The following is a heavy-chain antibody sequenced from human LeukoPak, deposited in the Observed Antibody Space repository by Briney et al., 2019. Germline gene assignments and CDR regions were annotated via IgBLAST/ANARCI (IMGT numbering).Heavy chain of an antibody. D-gene: IGHD3-10*01. J-gene: IGHJ3*02. CDR1: GFTFSNYW. CDR2: IKQDGGEK. V-gene: IGHV3-7*01. CDR3: ARDRGSSARHGFDAFDI. Sequence: GGSLRLSCAASGFTFSNYWMNWVRQAPGKGLEWVANIKQDGGEKSYVDSVKGRFTISRDNAKNSLHLQMDSLRAEDTAVYYCARDRGSSARHGFDAFDIWGQGTMVTVSS.